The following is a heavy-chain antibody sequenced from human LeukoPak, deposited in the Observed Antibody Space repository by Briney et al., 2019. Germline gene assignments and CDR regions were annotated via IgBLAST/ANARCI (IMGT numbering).Heavy chain of an antibody. Sequence: GGSLRLSCAASGFTFSSYSMNWVRQAPGKGLEWVSSISSSSSYIYYADSVKGRFTISRDNAKNSLYLQMNSLRAEDTAVYYCARGGLVRGTINSLIAFDIWGQGIMVTVSS. J-gene: IGHJ3*02. CDR3: ARGGLVRGTINSLIAFDI. V-gene: IGHV3-21*01. D-gene: IGHD3-10*02. CDR1: GFTFSSYS. CDR2: ISSSSSYI.